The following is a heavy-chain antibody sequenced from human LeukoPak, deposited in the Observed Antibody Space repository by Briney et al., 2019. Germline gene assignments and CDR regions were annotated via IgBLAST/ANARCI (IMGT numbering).Heavy chain of an antibody. D-gene: IGHD3-22*01. J-gene: IGHJ4*02. CDR2: ISYDGSNT. V-gene: IGHV3-30*03. Sequence: GRSLRLSCAASGFTFSSYGINWVRQAPGKGLEWVAAISYDGSNTYYADSVKGRFTISRDNSKNTLYLQMNSLRAEDTAVYYCARGRPIVVLITPPVDYWGQGTLVTVSS. CDR1: GFTFSSYG. CDR3: ARGRPIVVLITPPVDY.